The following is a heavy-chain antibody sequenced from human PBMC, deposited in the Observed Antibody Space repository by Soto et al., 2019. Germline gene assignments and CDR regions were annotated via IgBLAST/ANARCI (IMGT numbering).Heavy chain of an antibody. D-gene: IGHD1-26*01. CDR3: ARDPRGACYYYYYMDV. CDR1: GFTFGSYS. CDR2: ISSSSSTI. Sequence: PGGSLRLSCAASGFTFGSYSMNWFRQAPGKGLEWVSYISSSSSTIYYADSVKGRFTISRDNAKNSLYLQMNSLRAEDTAVYYWARDPRGACYYYYYMDVWGKGTTVTVSS. V-gene: IGHV3-48*01. J-gene: IGHJ6*03.